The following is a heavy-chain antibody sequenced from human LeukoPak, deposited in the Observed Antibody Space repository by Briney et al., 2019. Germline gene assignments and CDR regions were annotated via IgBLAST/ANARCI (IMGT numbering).Heavy chain of an antibody. CDR2: INEDGGKT. D-gene: IGHD2-2*01. CDR3: AKEIDTLGTAALPI. V-gene: IGHV3-43*02. CDR1: GFSFDDYP. J-gene: IGHJ3*02. Sequence: PGGSLRLSCAASGFSFDDYPMHRVRQAPGKGLEWVSLINEDGGKTFYADSVRGRFTISRDNSKNSLYLQMNSLRTEDTALYYCAKEIDTLGTAALPIWRQGTIVTVSS.